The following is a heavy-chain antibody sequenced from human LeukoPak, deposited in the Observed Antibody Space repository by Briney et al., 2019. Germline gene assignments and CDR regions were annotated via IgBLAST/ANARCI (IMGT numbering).Heavy chain of an antibody. D-gene: IGHD4-17*01. Sequence: AETLSLTCTVSGGSISSYCLNWIRQSPGKGLEWIGYIYHSGTTKYNPSLKSRVTISVDTSKNQLSLKLSSVTAADTAVYYCARGYGDYSDWFDLWGQGTLVTVSS. CDR1: GGSISSYC. V-gene: IGHV4-59*01. CDR2: IYHSGTT. CDR3: ARGYGDYSDWFDL. J-gene: IGHJ5*02.